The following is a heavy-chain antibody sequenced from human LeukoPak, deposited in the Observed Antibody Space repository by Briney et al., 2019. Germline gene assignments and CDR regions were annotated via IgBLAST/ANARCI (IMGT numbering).Heavy chain of an antibody. Sequence: SETLSLTCAVSGVSISGSYYSWGWIRQPPGKGLEWIGNIYYSGSTYYNASLQSRVTISIDTSKNQFSLRLNSVTAADTAMYFCVKSGGYGLIDYWGQGTLVTVSS. CDR3: VKSGGYGLIDY. CDR1: GVSISGSYYS. CDR2: IYYSGST. V-gene: IGHV4-39*01. J-gene: IGHJ4*02. D-gene: IGHD1-26*01.